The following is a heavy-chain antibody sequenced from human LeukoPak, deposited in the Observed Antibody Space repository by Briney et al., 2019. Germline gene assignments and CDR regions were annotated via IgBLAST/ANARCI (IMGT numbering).Heavy chain of an antibody. D-gene: IGHD3-16*01. CDR2: LSSSSSYI. CDR1: AFTCSSYS. CDR3: ARDNLGL. Sequence: GGSLRLSCAASAFTCSSYSMNWVRQAPGKGLEWVSSLSSSSSYIYYADSVKGRFTISRGNAKNSLYLQMNSLRAEDTAVYYCARDNLGLWSQGTLVTVSS. J-gene: IGHJ4*02. V-gene: IGHV3-21*01.